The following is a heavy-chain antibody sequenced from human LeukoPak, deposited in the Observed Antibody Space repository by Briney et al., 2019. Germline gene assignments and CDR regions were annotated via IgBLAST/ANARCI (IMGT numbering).Heavy chain of an antibody. J-gene: IGHJ4*02. CDR3: ARGWPSDY. Sequence: GGSLRLSCAVSGFTFSSYWMSWARQAPGKGLEWVANIKQDGSEKYYVDSVKGRFTISRDNAKNSLYLQMNSLGAEDTAVYYCARGWPSDYWGQGTLVTVSS. V-gene: IGHV3-7*01. CDR1: GFTFSSYW. D-gene: IGHD5-24*01. CDR2: IKQDGSEK.